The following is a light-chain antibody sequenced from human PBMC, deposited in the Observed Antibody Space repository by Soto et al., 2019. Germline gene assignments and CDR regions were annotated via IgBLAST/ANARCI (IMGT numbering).Light chain of an antibody. CDR1: SSDVGSYNR. V-gene: IGLV2-18*02. Sequence: QSVLTQPPSVSGCPGQSVTISCTGTSSDVGSYNRVSWYQQPPGTAPKLMIYEVTNRPSGVPDRFSGSKSGNTASLTISGLQAEDEADYYCSPYTSSSTYVFGTGTRSPS. CDR3: SPYTSSSTYV. CDR2: EVT. J-gene: IGLJ1*01.